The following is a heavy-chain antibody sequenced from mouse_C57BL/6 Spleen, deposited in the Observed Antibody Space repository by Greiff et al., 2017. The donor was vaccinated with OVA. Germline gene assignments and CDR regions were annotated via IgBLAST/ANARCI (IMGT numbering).Heavy chain of an antibody. Sequence: EVKLVESGGGLVKPGGSLKLSCAASGFTFSSYAMSWVRQTPEKRLEWVATISDGGSYTYYPDNVKGRFTIARDNAKNNLYLQMSHLKSEDTAMYYCARGSGTLFDYWGQGTTLTVSS. CDR2: ISDGGSYT. CDR1: GFTFSSYA. D-gene: IGHD4-1*01. V-gene: IGHV5-4*03. CDR3: ARGSGTLFDY. J-gene: IGHJ2*01.